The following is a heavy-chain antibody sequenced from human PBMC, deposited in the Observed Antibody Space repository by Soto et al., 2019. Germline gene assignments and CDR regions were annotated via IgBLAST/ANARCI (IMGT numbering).Heavy chain of an antibody. CDR1: GFTFSSYA. J-gene: IGHJ5*02. D-gene: IGHD6-6*01. V-gene: IGHV3-23*01. CDR3: AKSPSSSSGWFDP. Sequence: PVGSLRLSCAASGFTFSSYAMSWVRQGPGKGLQWVSAISGSGGTTNYADSVKGRFTISRDNSKNTLYLQMNSLRAEDTAVYYCAKSPSSSSGWFDPWGQGTLVTVSS. CDR2: ISGSGGTT.